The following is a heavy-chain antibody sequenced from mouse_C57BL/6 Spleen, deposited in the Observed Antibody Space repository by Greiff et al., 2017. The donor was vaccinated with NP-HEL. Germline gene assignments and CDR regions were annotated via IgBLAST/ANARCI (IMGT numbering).Heavy chain of an antibody. J-gene: IGHJ4*01. CDR2: INYDGSST. CDR3: ARSLRSLYAMDY. Sequence: EVQLVESEGGLVQPGRSMKLSCTASGFTFSDYYMAWVRQVPEKGLEWVANINYDGSSTYYLDSLKSRFIISRDNAKNILYLQMSSLKSEDTATYYCARSLRSLYAMDYWGQGTSVTVSS. CDR1: GFTFSDYY. D-gene: IGHD1-1*01. V-gene: IGHV5-16*01.